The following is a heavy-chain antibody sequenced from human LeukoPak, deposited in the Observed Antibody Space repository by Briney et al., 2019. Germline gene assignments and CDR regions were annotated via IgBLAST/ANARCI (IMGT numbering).Heavy chain of an antibody. CDR1: GGTFSSYA. CDR3: ARDRGYSYGFLPDAFDI. CDR2: IIPILGIA. V-gene: IGHV1-69*04. J-gene: IGHJ3*02. Sequence: SVKVSCKASGGTFSSYAIIWVRQAPGQGLEWMGRIIPILGIANYAQKFQGRVTITADKSTSTAYMELSSLRSEDTAVYYCARDRGYSYGFLPDAFDIWGQGTMVTVSS. D-gene: IGHD5-18*01.